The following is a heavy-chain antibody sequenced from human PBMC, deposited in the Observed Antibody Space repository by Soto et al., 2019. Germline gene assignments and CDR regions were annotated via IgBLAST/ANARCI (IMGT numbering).Heavy chain of an antibody. V-gene: IGHV3-9*01. CDR2: IIWNSGST. Sequence: EVQLVESGGGLVQPGRSLRLSCEASGITFEDYAMHWIRQAPGKGLEWVAGIIWNSGSTGYADSVKGRFNISRDNVNKNQHLELSTLKAADTAMYYCARGRGALTVISYWIDPLGQGTLVTLSS. CDR3: ARGRGALTVISYWIDP. CDR1: GITFEDYA. J-gene: IGHJ5*02. D-gene: IGHD3-10*01.